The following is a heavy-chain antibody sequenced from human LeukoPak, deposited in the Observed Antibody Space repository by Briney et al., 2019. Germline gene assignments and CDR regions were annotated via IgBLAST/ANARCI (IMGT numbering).Heavy chain of an antibody. CDR1: GFTFSSYA. D-gene: IGHD6-25*01. V-gene: IGHV3-30-3*01. J-gene: IGHJ4*02. Sequence: GGSLRLPCAASGFTFSSYAMHWVRQAPGKGLEWVAVISYDGSNKYYADSVKGRFTISRDNSKNTLYLQMNSLRAEDTAVYYCAREAARRGFDYWGQGTLVTVSS. CDR3: AREAARRGFDY. CDR2: ISYDGSNK.